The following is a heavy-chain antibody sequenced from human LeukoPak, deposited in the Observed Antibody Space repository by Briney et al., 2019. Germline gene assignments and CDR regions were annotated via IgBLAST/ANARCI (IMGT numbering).Heavy chain of an antibody. D-gene: IGHD2-15*01. CDR3: AIRREYCSGGSCYESWFDP. J-gene: IGHJ5*02. Sequence: GESLKISCKGSGYSFTSYWIGWVRQMPGKGLEWMGIIYPCDSDTRYSPSFQGQVTISADKSISTAYLQWSSLKASDTAMYYCAIRREYCSGGSCYESWFDPWGQGTLVTVSS. V-gene: IGHV5-51*01. CDR1: GYSFTSYW. CDR2: IYPCDSDT.